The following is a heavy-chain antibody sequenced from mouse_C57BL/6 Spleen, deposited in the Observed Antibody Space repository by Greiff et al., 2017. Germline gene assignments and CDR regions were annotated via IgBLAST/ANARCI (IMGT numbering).Heavy chain of an antibody. CDR3: ARVGYGSRNWYFDV. CDR2: INYDGSST. D-gene: IGHD1-1*01. CDR1: GFTFSDYY. Sequence: EVKVVESEGGLVQPGSSMKLSCTASGFTFSDYYMAWVRQVPEKGLEWVANINYDGSSTYYLDSLKSRFIISRDNAKNILYLQMSSLKSEDTATYYCARVGYGSRNWYFDVWGTGTTVTVSS. V-gene: IGHV5-16*01. J-gene: IGHJ1*03.